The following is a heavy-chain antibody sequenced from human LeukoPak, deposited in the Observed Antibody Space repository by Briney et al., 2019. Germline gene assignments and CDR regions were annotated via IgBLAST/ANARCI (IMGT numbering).Heavy chain of an antibody. D-gene: IGHD3-10*01. V-gene: IGHV3-30*18. J-gene: IGHJ6*02. Sequence: HPGGSLRLSCAASGFTFSSYSMNWVRQAPGKGLEWVAAISEDGGETHYGDSVKGRFTISRDSSKRTLYLQMNSLRAEDTAMYYCAKDLARGITPYYYYGIDVWGQGTTVTVSS. CDR1: GFTFSSYS. CDR3: AKDLARGITPYYYYGIDV. CDR2: ISEDGGET.